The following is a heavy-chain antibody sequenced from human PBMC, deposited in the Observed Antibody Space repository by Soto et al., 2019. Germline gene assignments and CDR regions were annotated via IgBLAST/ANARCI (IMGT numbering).Heavy chain of an antibody. J-gene: IGHJ3*02. V-gene: IGHV4-30-2*01. CDR2: IYHIGST. CDR1: GGSISSGGYS. D-gene: IGHD2-15*01. Sequence: QLQLQESGSGLVKPSQTLSLTCAVSGGSISSGGYSWSWIRQPPGKGLEWIGYIYHIGSTYYNPSLKSRVTISVDRSKNQFPLKLSSVTAADTAVYYCARVSCSGGSCSDAFDIWGQGTMVTVSS. CDR3: ARVSCSGGSCSDAFDI.